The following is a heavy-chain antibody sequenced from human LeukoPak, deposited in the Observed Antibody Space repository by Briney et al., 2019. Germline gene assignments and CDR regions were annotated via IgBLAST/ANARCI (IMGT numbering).Heavy chain of an antibody. D-gene: IGHD6-6*01. CDR1: GFTFSSYA. CDR2: ISGSGGST. J-gene: IGHJ4*02. V-gene: IGHV3-23*01. Sequence: PGGSLRLSCAASGFTFSSYARSWVRQAPGKGLEWVSAISGSGGSTYYADSVKGRFTISRDNAKKSLYLQMNSLRAEDTAVYYCARDNVAAPTSLDYWGQGTLVTVSS. CDR3: ARDNVAAPTSLDY.